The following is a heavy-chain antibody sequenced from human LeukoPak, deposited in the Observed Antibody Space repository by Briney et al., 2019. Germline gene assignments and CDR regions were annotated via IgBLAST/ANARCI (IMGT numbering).Heavy chain of an antibody. Sequence: SETLSLTCTVSGDSLTSGSRYWSWIRQPAGKGLEWIGHFYSSTRTTYNPSLESRVTISGDTAKNQFSLKLSSVTATDTAVFYCARRLTTPMTTYWYFDLWGRGTLVTVSS. D-gene: IGHD3-22*01. CDR3: ARRLTTPMTTYWYFDL. CDR2: FYSSTRT. CDR1: GDSLTSGSRY. J-gene: IGHJ2*01. V-gene: IGHV4-61*09.